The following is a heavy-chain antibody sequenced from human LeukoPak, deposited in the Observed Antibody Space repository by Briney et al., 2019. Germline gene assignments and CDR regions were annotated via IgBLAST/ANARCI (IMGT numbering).Heavy chain of an antibody. CDR1: GFSLSTSGMR. J-gene: IGHJ4*02. V-gene: IGHV2-70*04. D-gene: IGHD4-17*01. CDR3: ARTKLDYGDYEYYFDY. Sequence: SGPTLVNPTQTLTLTCTFSGFSLSTSGMRVSWIRQPPGKALEWLARIDWDDDKFYSTSLKTRLTISKDTSKNQVVPTMTNMDPVDTATYYCARTKLDYGDYEYYFDYWGQGTLVTVSS. CDR2: IDWDDDK.